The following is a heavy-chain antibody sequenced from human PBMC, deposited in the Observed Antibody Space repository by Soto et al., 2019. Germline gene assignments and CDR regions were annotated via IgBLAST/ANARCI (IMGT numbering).Heavy chain of an antibody. CDR2: VYRTGST. J-gene: IGHJ4*02. CDR1: GGSISTSNW. Sequence: QVQLQESGPGLVKPSGTLSLTCAVSGGSISTSNWWSWVRQPPGKGLEWIGEVYRTGSTNYNPSLESRLTISVDKSKNQCSLKRTSVTAADTAVYYCARARATIAAAAIFDCWGQGTLVTVSS. V-gene: IGHV4-4*02. CDR3: ARARATIAAAAIFDC. D-gene: IGHD6-13*01.